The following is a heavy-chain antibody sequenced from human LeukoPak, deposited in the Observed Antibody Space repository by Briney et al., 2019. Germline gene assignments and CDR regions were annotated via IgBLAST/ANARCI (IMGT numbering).Heavy chain of an antibody. J-gene: IGHJ4*02. D-gene: IGHD2-2*01. CDR2: MDPNSGNT. CDR3: ARGYCSSTSCYLNFDY. V-gene: IGHV1-8*01. CDR1: GYTFTSYD. Sequence: ASVKVSCKASGYTFTSYDINWVRQATGQGLEWMGWMDPNSGNTGYAQKFQGRVTMARNTSISTAYMELSSLRSEDTAVYYCARGYCSSTSCYLNFDYWGQGTLVTVSS.